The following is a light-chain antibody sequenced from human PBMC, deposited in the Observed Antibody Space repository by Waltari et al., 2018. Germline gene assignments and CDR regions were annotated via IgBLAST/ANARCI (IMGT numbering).Light chain of an antibody. CDR3: CSYAGSYTYV. CDR2: DVS. Sequence: QSALTQPRPVSGSPGQSVTIPCTGTTSDDGGYNYVSWYQQHPGKAPKLMIYDVSKRPSGVPDRFSGSKSGNTASLTISGLQAEDEADYYCCSYAGSYTYVFGTGTKVTVL. J-gene: IGLJ1*01. V-gene: IGLV2-11*01. CDR1: TSDDGGYNY.